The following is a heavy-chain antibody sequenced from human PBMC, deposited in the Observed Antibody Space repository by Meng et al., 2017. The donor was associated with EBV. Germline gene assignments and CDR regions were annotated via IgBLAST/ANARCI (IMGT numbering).Heavy chain of an antibody. CDR2: INPSGGST. CDR3: ARDFCGGDCYLFDY. V-gene: IGHV1-46*01. Sequence: LVQSGAGVTRRGCSAKVTCKASGYTFTSYYMRWVRQAPGQGLEWMGIINPSGGSTSYAQKFQGRVTMTRDTSTSTVYMELSSLRSEDTAVYYCARDFCGGDCYLFDYWGQGTLVTVSS. J-gene: IGHJ4*02. D-gene: IGHD2-21*01. CDR1: GYTFTSYY.